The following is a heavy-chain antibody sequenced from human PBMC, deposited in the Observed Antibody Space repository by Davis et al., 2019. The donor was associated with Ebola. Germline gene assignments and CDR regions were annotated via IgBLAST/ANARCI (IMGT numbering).Heavy chain of an antibody. D-gene: IGHD3-10*01. CDR3: VRGRWFGELYFDY. CDR1: GQSFRDYY. V-gene: IGHV4-34*01. CDR2: INHSGST. Sequence: PSETLSLTCAVNGQSFRDYYWGWIRQPPGKGLDWIGEINHSGSTYYKPSLKSRITISVDTSKNQFSLRLNSVTAADTAVYYCVRGRWFGELYFDYWGQGTLITVSS. J-gene: IGHJ4*02.